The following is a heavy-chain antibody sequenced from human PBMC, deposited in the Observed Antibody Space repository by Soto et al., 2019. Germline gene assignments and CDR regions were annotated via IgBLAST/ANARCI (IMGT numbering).Heavy chain of an antibody. CDR3: ARDTNSLDL. V-gene: IGHV4-38-2*02. CDR1: SYSISSGFF. CDR2: THHTGDN. J-gene: IGHJ5*02. Sequence: PSETLSLTCAVSSYSISSGFFWAWIRQPPGKGMEPVGSTHHTGDNHYNPSLRSQVSMSVDTSKNHFSLRLTYLTAADTAVYFCARDTNSLDLWGQG. D-gene: IGHD2-8*01.